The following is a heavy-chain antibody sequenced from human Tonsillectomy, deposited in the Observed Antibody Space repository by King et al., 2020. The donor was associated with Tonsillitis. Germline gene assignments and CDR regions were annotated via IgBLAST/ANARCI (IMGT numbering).Heavy chain of an antibody. V-gene: IGHV4-4*07. CDR1: GGSISSYY. CDR3: AREGSVVGRSFDY. Sequence: LQLQESGPGLVKPSETLSLTCNVSGGSISSYYWTWIRQPAGKGLEWIGRIYTSGSTNYNPSLKSRVTMSVDTSKNQFSLNLSSVTAADKAVYYCAREGSVVGRSFDYWGQGTLVTVSS. D-gene: IGHD1-26*01. J-gene: IGHJ4*02. CDR2: IYTSGST.